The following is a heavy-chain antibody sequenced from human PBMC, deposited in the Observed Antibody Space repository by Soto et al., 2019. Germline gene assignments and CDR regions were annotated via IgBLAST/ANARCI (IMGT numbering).Heavy chain of an antibody. Sequence: QVQLVQSGAEVKKPGASVKVSCKASGYTFTSYGISWVRQAPGQGLEWMGWISAYNGNTNYAQKLQGRVTMTTDTSTSTAYMKLRSLRSDDTAVYYCARDLSRASATYYDFWSGYSPYYYYGMDVWGQPTTVTVSS. CDR1: GYTFTSYG. D-gene: IGHD3-3*01. CDR3: ARDLSRASATYYDFWSGYSPYYYYGMDV. J-gene: IGHJ6*02. CDR2: ISAYNGNT. V-gene: IGHV1-18*04.